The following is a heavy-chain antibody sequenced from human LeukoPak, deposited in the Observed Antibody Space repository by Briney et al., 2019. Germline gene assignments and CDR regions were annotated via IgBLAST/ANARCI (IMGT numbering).Heavy chain of an antibody. CDR3: TRSSAAAGYFQH. J-gene: IGHJ1*01. CDR2: IRSKAYGGTT. D-gene: IGHD6-13*01. Sequence: GGSLRLSCAASGFISTNYAMSWVRQGPGKGLEWVGFIRSKAYGGTTEYAASVKGRFTISRDDSKSIAYLQMNSLKTEDTAVYYCTRSSAAAGYFQHWGQGTLVTVSS. V-gene: IGHV3-49*04. CDR1: GFISTNYA.